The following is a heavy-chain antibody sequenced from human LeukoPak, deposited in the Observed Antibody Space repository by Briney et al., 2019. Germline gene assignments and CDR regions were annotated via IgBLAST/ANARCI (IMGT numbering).Heavy chain of an antibody. CDR2: ISWNSGSI. Sequence: SGGSLRLSCAASGFTFDDYAMHWVRQAPGKGLEWVSGISWNSGSIGYADSVKGRFTISRDNAKNSLYLQMNSLRAEDTALYYCAKDSLGWFMYDAFDIWGQGTMVTVSS. CDR3: AKDSLGWFMYDAFDI. CDR1: GFTFDDYA. J-gene: IGHJ3*02. D-gene: IGHD3-3*01. V-gene: IGHV3-9*01.